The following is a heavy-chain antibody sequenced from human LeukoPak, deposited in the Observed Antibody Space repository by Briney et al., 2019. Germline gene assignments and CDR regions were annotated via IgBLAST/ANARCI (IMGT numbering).Heavy chain of an antibody. CDR3: ARGPHRRTYDRDNWFDP. CDR1: GGTFSSYA. Sequence: SVKVSCKASGGTFSSYAISWVRQAPGQGLEWMGGIIPIFGTANYAQKFQGRVTITADKSTSTAYMELSSLRSEDTAVYYCARGPHRRTYDRDNWFDPWGQGTLVTVSS. CDR2: IIPIFGTA. V-gene: IGHV1-69*06. J-gene: IGHJ5*02. D-gene: IGHD3-3*01.